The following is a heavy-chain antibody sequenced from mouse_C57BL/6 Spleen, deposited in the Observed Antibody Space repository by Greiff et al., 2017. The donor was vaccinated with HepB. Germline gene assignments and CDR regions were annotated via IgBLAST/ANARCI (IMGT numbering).Heavy chain of an antibody. CDR1: GYTFTDYN. CDR3: ARRETAQASYYFDY. CDR2: INPNNGGT. V-gene: IGHV1-18*01. Sequence: EVQLQQSGPELVKPGASVKIPCKASGYTFTDYNMDWVKQSHGKSLEWIGDINPNNGGTIYNQKFKGKATLTVDKSSSTAYMELRSLTSEDTAVYYCARRETAQASYYFDYWGQGTTLTVSS. J-gene: IGHJ2*01. D-gene: IGHD3-2*02.